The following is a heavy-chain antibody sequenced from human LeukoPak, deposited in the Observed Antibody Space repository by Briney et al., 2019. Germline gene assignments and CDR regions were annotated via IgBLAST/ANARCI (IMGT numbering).Heavy chain of an antibody. Sequence: SETLSLTCAVYGGSFSGYYWSWIRQPPGKGLEWIGSIYYSGSTYYNPSLKSRVTISVDTSKNQFSLKLSSVTAADTAVYYCARHSAPHYDFWSGWSWGQGTLVTVSS. CDR1: GGSFSGYY. CDR3: ARHSAPHYDFWSGWS. J-gene: IGHJ4*02. CDR2: IYYSGST. V-gene: IGHV4-34*01. D-gene: IGHD3-3*01.